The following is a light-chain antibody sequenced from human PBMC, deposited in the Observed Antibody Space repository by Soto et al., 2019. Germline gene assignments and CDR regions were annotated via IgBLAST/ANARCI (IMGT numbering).Light chain of an antibody. V-gene: IGKV3-15*01. CDR1: QSISSN. J-gene: IGKJ5*01. Sequence: EIVMTQSPATLSVSPGERATLSCRASQSISSNLAWYQQKPGQAPRLLMFRTSSRATGFPARFSGSGSGTDFTLTISRLEPEDFAVYYCQQRSKWPITFGQGTRLEIK. CDR3: QQRSKWPIT. CDR2: RTS.